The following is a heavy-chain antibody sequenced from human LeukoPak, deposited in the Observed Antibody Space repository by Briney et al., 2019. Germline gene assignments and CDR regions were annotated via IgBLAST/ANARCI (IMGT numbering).Heavy chain of an antibody. Sequence: SETLSLTCTVSGGSISSYYWSWIRQPPGKGLEWIGYIYTSGSTNYNLSLKSRVTISVDTSKNQFSLKLSSVTAADTAVYYCARQAIVVVPAADTLYYYYYYMDVWGKGTTVTVSS. CDR3: ARQAIVVVPAADTLYYYYYYMDV. J-gene: IGHJ6*03. CDR1: GGSISSYY. CDR2: IYTSGST. V-gene: IGHV4-4*09. D-gene: IGHD2-2*01.